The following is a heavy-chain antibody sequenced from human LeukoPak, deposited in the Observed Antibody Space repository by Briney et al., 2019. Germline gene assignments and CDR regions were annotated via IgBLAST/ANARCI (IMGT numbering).Heavy chain of an antibody. V-gene: IGHV4-61*02. J-gene: IGHJ4*02. CDR1: GGSISSGNYY. CDR2: IYTNSGST. CDR3: ARGPYYDFWSGYPFFDY. D-gene: IGHD3-3*01. Sequence: PSETLSLTCTVSGGSISSGNYYWYWIRQPAGKGLEWIGRIYTNSGSTNYNPSLKSRVTMSVDTSKNQFSLKLSSVTAADTAVYYCARGPYYDFWSGYPFFDYWGQGTLVTVSS.